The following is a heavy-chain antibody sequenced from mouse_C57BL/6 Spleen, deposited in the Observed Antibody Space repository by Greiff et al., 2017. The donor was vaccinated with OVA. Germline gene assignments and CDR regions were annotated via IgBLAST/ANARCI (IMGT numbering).Heavy chain of an antibody. V-gene: IGHV1-81*01. D-gene: IGHD1-1*01. CDR3: SSGVSYYGSSYYAMDY. Sequence: QVQLKESGAELARPGASVKLSCKASGYTFTSYGISWVKQRTGQGLEWIGEIYTRSGNTYYTEKFKGKATLTADKSSSTAYMELRSLTSEYSAVYFGSSGVSYYGSSYYAMDYWGQGTSVTVSS. CDR2: IYTRSGNT. CDR1: GYTFTSYG. J-gene: IGHJ4*01.